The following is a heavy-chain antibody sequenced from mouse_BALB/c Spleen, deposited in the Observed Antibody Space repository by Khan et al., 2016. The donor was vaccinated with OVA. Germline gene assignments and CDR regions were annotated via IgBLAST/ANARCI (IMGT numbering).Heavy chain of an antibody. V-gene: IGHV1-77*01. CDR2: IYPGSGNI. Sequence: QVQLKQSGAELARPGASVKLSCKASGYTFTDYYINWMKQRTGQGLEWIGEIYPGSGNIYYNEKFKGKATLTADQSSSTAYMQLSSLTSEDSAVYFCAREWAAWFPYWGQGTLVTVSA. J-gene: IGHJ3*01. CDR1: GYTFTDYY. CDR3: AREWAAWFPY.